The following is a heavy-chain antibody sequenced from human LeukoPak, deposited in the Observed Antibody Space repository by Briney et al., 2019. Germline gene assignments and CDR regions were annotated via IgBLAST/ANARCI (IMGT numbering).Heavy chain of an antibody. Sequence: GGSLRLSCGASGFTFSSYAMHWVRQAPGKGLEWVAVISYDGSNKDYADSVKGRFTISRDDSKNTLFLQMNSLRIDDTAVYYCARLKAVAGPHYYFDYWGQGTLVTVSS. CDR1: GFTFSSYA. CDR2: ISYDGSNK. D-gene: IGHD6-19*01. J-gene: IGHJ4*02. CDR3: ARLKAVAGPHYYFDY. V-gene: IGHV3-30*04.